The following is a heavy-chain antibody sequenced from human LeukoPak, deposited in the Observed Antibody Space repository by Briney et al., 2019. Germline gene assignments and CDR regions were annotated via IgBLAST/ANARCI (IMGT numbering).Heavy chain of an antibody. CDR2: ISSSGSTI. V-gene: IGHV3-48*03. D-gene: IGHD6-19*01. CDR1: GFTFSSYE. CDR3: ARDPSGLDY. Sequence: PGGSLRLSCAASGFTFSSYEMNWVRQAPGKGLEWVSYISSSGSTIYYADSVKGRFTISRDNAKNSLYLQMNSLRAEDAAVYYCARDPSGLDYWGQGTLVTVSS. J-gene: IGHJ4*02.